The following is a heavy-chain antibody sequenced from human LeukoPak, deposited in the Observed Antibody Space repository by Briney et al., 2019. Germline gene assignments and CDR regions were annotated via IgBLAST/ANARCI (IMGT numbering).Heavy chain of an antibody. D-gene: IGHD2-21*01. CDR1: GGSISSYY. V-gene: IGHV4-59*01. CDR2: IYYNGST. CDR3: VRGIAGVIYFDY. J-gene: IGHJ4*02. Sequence: SETLSPTCTVSGGSISSYYWCLSRQPPRKGMEGIWYIYYNGSTNNNPSLQSRDTVSVDPSKSQFSLKLSSVTAADTAVYYCVRGIAGVIYFDYWGQGTLVTVSS.